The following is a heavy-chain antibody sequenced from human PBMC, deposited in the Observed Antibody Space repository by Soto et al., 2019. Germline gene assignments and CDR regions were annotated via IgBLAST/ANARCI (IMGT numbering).Heavy chain of an antibody. CDR2: INPNSGGT. V-gene: IGHV1-2*04. D-gene: IGHD2-15*01. Sequence: SVEVCSKACGYSLAGCSMHWVRQAPGQGLEWMGWINPNSGGTNYAQKFQGWVTMTRDTSISTAYMELSRLRSDDTAVYYCARDQYGGNSYAFDIWGQGTMVTVSS. CDR1: GYSLAGCS. J-gene: IGHJ3*02. CDR3: ARDQYGGNSYAFDI.